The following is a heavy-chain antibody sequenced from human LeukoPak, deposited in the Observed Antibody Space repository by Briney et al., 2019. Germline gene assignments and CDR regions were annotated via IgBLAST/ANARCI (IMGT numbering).Heavy chain of an antibody. V-gene: IGHV3-23*01. CDR1: EFIFSSYG. J-gene: IGHJ4*02. Sequence: QAGGSLRLSCAASEFIFSSYGMSWVRQAPGKGLEWVSAISARGASTYQADYVKGWFTIARDNSSNTLYIQMNSLRAEDTAIYYCAKDVTPGALLYGPFDYWGQGTLVTVSS. CDR3: AKDVTPGALLYGPFDY. D-gene: IGHD4-17*01. CDR2: ISARGAST.